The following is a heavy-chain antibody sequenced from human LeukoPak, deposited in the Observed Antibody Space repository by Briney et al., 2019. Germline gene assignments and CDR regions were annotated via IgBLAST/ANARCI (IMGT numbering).Heavy chain of an antibody. J-gene: IGHJ2*01. Sequence: SETLSLTCAVYGGSFSGYYWSWIRQPPGKGLEWIGEINHSGSTNYNPSLKSRVTMSVDTSKNQFSLKLSSVTAADTAVYYCARGARHFDLWGRGTLVTVSS. CDR1: GGSFSGYY. CDR3: ARGARHFDL. V-gene: IGHV4-34*01. CDR2: INHSGST.